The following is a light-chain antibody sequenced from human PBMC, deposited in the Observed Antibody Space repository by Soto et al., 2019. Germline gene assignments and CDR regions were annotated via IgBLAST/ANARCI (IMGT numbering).Light chain of an antibody. J-gene: IGKJ4*02. CDR3: QKRSNWPPLT. CDR2: DAS. V-gene: IGKV3-11*01. CDR1: QSVSSY. Sequence: EIVLTQSPATLSLSPGERATLSCRASQSVSSYLAWYQQKPCQAPRLLIYDASNRATGIPARFSGSGSGTDFTLTICSLEPQDFAVYYCQKRSNWPPLTFGGGTKVEIK.